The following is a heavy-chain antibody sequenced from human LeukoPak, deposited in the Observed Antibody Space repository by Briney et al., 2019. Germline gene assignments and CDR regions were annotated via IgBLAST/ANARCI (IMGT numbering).Heavy chain of an antibody. Sequence: GGSLRLSCAASGFTFSNYGLSWVREAPGQGLEGVSSIGGSGAFTYYADSVKGRFTISRDNSKSTLYLQINDLRAEDTAVYFCTKLISGAGSRYWGQGTLVTVSS. CDR2: IGGSGAFT. CDR3: TKLISGAGSRY. V-gene: IGHV3-23*01. J-gene: IGHJ4*02. CDR1: GFTFSNYG. D-gene: IGHD6-13*01.